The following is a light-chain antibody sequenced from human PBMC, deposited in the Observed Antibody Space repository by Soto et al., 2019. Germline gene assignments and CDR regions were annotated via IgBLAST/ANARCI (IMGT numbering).Light chain of an antibody. CDR3: SSYAGSNNLVV. Sequence: QSALTQPPSASGSPGQSVTISCTGTSSDVGGYNYVSWYQQHPGKAPKLMIYDVSKRPSGVPDRFSGSKSGNTASLTVSGRQAEDEADYDCSSYAGSNNLVVFGTGTKLTVL. CDR1: SSDVGGYNY. J-gene: IGLJ1*01. CDR2: DVS. V-gene: IGLV2-8*01.